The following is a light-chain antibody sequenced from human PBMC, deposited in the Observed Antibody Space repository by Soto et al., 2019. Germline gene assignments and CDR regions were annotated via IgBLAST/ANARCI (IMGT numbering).Light chain of an antibody. V-gene: IGKV1-39*01. J-gene: IGKJ1*01. CDR2: AAS. Sequence: DIQMTQSPSSLSASVGDRVTMTCRVSQSISSYLNWYQHKPGKAPKVLIYAASSLQSGVPSKFSGSGSGTDFTLTIVSLQPDDYATYYCQQSYSTPRTFGQGTKVDIK. CDR1: QSISSY. CDR3: QQSYSTPRT.